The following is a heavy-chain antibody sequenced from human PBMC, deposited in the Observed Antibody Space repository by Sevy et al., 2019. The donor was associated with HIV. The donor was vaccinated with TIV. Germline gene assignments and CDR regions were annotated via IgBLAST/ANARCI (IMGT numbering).Heavy chain of an antibody. CDR2: ISTSGDTI. V-gene: IGHV3-48*03. D-gene: IGHD1-26*01. Sequence: GGSLRLSCAASRFTFSDYQMNWVRQAPGKGLEWVSYISTSGDTIYYADSVEGRFTISRDNAKNSLYLQMSSLRVEDTAIYYCAPGSLSWGQGTMVTVSS. CDR3: APGSLS. J-gene: IGHJ5*02. CDR1: RFTFSDYQ.